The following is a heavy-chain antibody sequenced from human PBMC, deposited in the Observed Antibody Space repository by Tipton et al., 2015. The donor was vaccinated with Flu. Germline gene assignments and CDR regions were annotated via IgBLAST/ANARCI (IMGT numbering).Heavy chain of an antibody. Sequence: SLRLSCAASGFTFSDYGIHWVRQAPGKGLEWVAVISYNGGDKFYADSVKGRFTVSRDNSKNTLYLQMNSLRAEDTVVYYCAKGNSLRVSPFMDVWGQGTTVTVSS. D-gene: IGHD3-10*01. CDR2: ISYNGGDK. CDR3: AKGNSLRVSPFMDV. V-gene: IGHV3-30*18. J-gene: IGHJ6*02. CDR1: GFTFSDYG.